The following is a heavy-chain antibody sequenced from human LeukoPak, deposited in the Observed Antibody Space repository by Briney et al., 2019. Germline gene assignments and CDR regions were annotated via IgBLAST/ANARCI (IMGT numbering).Heavy chain of an antibody. CDR1: GFTFSSYW. J-gene: IGHJ6*03. CDR2: IKQDGSEK. V-gene: IGHV3-7*01. D-gene: IGHD2-2*01. CDR3: AGAVVPAAPYYYYYMDV. Sequence: GGSLRLSCAASGFTFSSYWMSWVRQAPGKGLEWVANIKQDGSEKYYVDSVKGRFTISRDNAKNSLYLQMNSLRAEDTAVYYCAGAVVPAAPYYYYYMDVWGKGTTVTVSS.